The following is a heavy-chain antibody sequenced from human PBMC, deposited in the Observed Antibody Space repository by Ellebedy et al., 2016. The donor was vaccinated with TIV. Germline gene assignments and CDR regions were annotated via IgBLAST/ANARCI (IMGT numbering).Heavy chain of an antibody. CDR2: IYYSGSA. CDR1: GGSISNSDYY. J-gene: IGHJ5*02. V-gene: IGHV4-39*02. Sequence: MPSGTLSLTCTVSGGSISNSDYYWNWIRQPPGKGLEWIGSIYYSGSAYYNPSLKSRVTVSVDTSKNQFSLNLSSVTAADTAMYYCARDPALPRGRFDTWGQGTLVTVSS. CDR3: ARDPALPRGRFDT.